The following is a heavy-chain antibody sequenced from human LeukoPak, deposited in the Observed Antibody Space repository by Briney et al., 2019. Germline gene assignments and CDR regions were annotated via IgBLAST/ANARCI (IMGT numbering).Heavy chain of an antibody. J-gene: IGHJ4*02. CDR1: GGSISSYY. CDR2: IYYSGST. D-gene: IGHD5-18*01. Sequence: PSETLSLTCTVSGGSISSYYCSWIRQPPGKGLEWIGYIYYSGSTNYNPSLKSRVTISVDTSKNQFSLKLSSVTAADTAVYYCARGSRGYSYGYDYWGQGTLVTVSS. CDR3: ARGSRGYSYGYDY. V-gene: IGHV4-59*01.